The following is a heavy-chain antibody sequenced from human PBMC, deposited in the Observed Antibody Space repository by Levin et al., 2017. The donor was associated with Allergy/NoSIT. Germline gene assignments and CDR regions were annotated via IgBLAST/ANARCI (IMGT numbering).Heavy chain of an antibody. Sequence: SQTLSLTCTVSGSSISGGSYYWSWIRQSAGKGLEWIGRIYTSGSTNYNPSLKGRFTIPVDTSKNQFSLRLSSVTAADTAVYYCARVIWFGSAFDIWGQGTMVNVSS. V-gene: IGHV4-61*02. CDR2: IYTSGST. CDR3: ARVIWFGSAFDI. CDR1: GSSISGGSYY. J-gene: IGHJ3*02. D-gene: IGHD3-10*01.